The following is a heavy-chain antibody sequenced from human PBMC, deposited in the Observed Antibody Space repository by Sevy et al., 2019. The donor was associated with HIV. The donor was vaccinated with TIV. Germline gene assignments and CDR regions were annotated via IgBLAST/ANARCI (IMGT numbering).Heavy chain of an antibody. CDR2: MSHDGNYK. Sequence: GGSLRLSCAASGFTFSDYDMHWVRQAPGKGLEWVAVMSHDGNYKNHADSVKVRFTISRDNFKNTLYLQMNSLRVEDTALYYCARDIGAGSNSETSSPPFFFYYFDSWGQGTLVTVSS. CDR1: GFTFSDYD. CDR3: ARDIGAGSNSETSSPPFFFYYFDS. V-gene: IGHV3-30*04. D-gene: IGHD1-26*01. J-gene: IGHJ4*02.